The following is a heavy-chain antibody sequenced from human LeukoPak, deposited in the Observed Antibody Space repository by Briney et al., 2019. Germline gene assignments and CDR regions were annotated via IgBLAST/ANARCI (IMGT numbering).Heavy chain of an antibody. CDR2: IIPPFGTA. CDR3: AKEGGTGLVTGYLNL. D-gene: IGHD5-18*01. Sequence: ASVKVSCKASGGTFGRYVNSWVRQAPGQGLGWMGGIIPPFGTAHYAQKLPDRLTITADQSATTVYMDVSRLRSEDTAMYYCAKEGGTGLVTGYLNLWRGGALVTVSA. CDR1: GGTFGRYV. V-gene: IGHV1-69*13. J-gene: IGHJ2*01.